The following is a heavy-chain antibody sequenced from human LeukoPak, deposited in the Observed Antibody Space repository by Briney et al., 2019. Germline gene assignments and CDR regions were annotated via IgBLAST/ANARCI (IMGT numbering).Heavy chain of an antibody. CDR2: INHSGST. Sequence: SETLSLTCAVYGGSFSGYYWSWIRQPPGKGLEWIGEINHSGSTNYNPSLKSRVTISVDTSKNQSSLKPSSVTAADTAVYYCARAAPPYYDFWSGYHASSQHWGQGTLVTVSS. V-gene: IGHV4-34*01. CDR1: GGSFSGYY. CDR3: ARAAPPYYDFWSGYHASSQH. J-gene: IGHJ1*01. D-gene: IGHD3-3*01.